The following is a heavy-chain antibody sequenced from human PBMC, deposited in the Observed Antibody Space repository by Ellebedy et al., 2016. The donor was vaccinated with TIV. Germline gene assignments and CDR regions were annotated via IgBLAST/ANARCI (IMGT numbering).Heavy chain of an antibody. J-gene: IGHJ3*02. CDR3: VRGCYSSGHCDVFAM. Sequence: GGSLRLXCVGFGFTFSDSVMHWVRQAPGKGLDWVAGISVDGRAVHYPDSVKGRFTISRDNAQNTVYLQMNSLRLEDTAVYYCVRGCYSSGHCDVFAMWGQGTIVTVSS. V-gene: IGHV3-30*03. CDR1: GFTFSDSV. D-gene: IGHD6-19*01. CDR2: ISVDGRAV.